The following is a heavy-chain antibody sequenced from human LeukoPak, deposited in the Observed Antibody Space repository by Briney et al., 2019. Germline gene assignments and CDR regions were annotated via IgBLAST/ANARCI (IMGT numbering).Heavy chain of an antibody. CDR1: GFTFSSYA. V-gene: IGHV4-59*08. Sequence: PGGSLRLSCAASGFTFSSYAMSWIRQPPGKGLEWIGYIYYSGSTNYNPSLKSRVTISVDTSKNQFSLKLSSVTAADTAVYYCARGRVVTGDYWGQGTLVTVSS. D-gene: IGHD2-21*02. CDR2: IYYSGST. J-gene: IGHJ4*02. CDR3: ARGRVVTGDY.